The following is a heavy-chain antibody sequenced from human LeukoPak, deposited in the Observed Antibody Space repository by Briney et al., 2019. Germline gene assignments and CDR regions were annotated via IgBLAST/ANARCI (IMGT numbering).Heavy chain of an antibody. V-gene: IGHV3-23*01. D-gene: IGHD3-10*02. Sequence: GGSLRLSCVDSGFSFTTYAMSWARQVPGEGLEWVSGIGDSGGNTYYADSVKGRFTIFRDTSKNTLYLQMNSLRAEDTAIYYCASRQGLGWHYVNWGQGALVTVSS. CDR2: IGDSGGNT. CDR3: ASRQGLGWHYVN. J-gene: IGHJ4*02. CDR1: GFSFTTYA.